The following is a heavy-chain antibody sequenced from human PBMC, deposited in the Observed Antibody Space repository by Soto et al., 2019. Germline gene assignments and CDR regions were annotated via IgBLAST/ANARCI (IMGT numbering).Heavy chain of an antibody. Sequence: QVPLVQSGAEVKKPGASVKVSCKASGYTFTSYAMYWVRQAPGQRLEWMGWINAGNGNTKYSQKFQGRVTITRDTSASTAYMELSSLRSEDTAVYYCARGGSDYYDSSGLDWFDPWGQGTLVTVSS. CDR3: ARGGSDYYDSSGLDWFDP. D-gene: IGHD3-22*01. V-gene: IGHV1-3*01. CDR2: INAGNGNT. J-gene: IGHJ5*02. CDR1: GYTFTSYA.